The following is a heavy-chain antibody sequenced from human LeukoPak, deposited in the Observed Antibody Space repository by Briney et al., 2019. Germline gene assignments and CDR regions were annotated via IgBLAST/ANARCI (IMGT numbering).Heavy chain of an antibody. CDR2: INHSGST. CDR1: GGSFSGYY. CDR3: AARGYVWGSYRFDY. J-gene: IGHJ4*02. D-gene: IGHD3-16*02. Sequence: SETLSLTCAVYGGSFSGYYWSWIRQPPGKGLEWIGAINHSGSTNYNPSLKSRVTISVDTSKNQFSLKLSSVTAADTAVYYCAARGYVWGSYRFDYWGQGTLVTVSS. V-gene: IGHV4-34*01.